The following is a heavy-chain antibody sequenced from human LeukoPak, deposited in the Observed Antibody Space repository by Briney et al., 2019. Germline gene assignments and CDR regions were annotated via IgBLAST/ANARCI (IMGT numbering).Heavy chain of an antibody. CDR1: GFTFSSYG. J-gene: IGHJ4*02. V-gene: IGHV3-23*01. D-gene: IGHD3-16*01. Sequence: GGSLRLSRAASGFTFSSYGMSWVRQAPGKGLEWVSAISGSGGSTYYADSVKGRFTISRDNSKNTLFLQMNSLRDEDTAVYYCAKDRDVWGSLLHYWGQGTLVTVSS. CDR2: ISGSGGST. CDR3: AKDRDVWGSLLHY.